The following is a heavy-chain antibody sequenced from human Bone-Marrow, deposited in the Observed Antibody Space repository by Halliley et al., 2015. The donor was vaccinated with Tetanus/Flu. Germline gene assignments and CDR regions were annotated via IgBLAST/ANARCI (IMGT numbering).Heavy chain of an antibody. Sequence: QLVQSGAEVKKPGASVKVSCKASGYTFTNYGISWVRQAPGQGLEWMGWISVFNGNTRHALKLQGRVTMTTDTSTNTAYMELRSLGSGDTAVFYCARVPLGSLAVAGTLGYWGPGTLVIVSS. D-gene: IGHD6-19*01. CDR1: GYTFTNYG. CDR3: ARVPLGSLAVAGTLGY. V-gene: IGHV1-18*01. J-gene: IGHJ4*02. CDR2: ISVFNGNT.